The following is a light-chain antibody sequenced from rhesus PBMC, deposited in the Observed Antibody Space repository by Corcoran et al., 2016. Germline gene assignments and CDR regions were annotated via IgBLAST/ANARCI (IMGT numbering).Light chain of an antibody. CDR3: QQRNSYPLT. CDR1: QDISSY. CDR2: DAS. J-gene: IGKJ4*01. Sequence: DIQLTQSPSSLSASVGDRVTITCRASQDISSYLAWYQQTSGKAPKLLIYDASNLQSVVPSRFSGSGDWTEFTLTISSLQPEDFATYYCQQRNSYPLTFGGGTKVEIK. V-gene: IGKV1-38*01.